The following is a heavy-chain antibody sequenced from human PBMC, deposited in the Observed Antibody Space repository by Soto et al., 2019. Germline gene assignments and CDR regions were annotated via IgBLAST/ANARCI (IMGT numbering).Heavy chain of an antibody. Sequence: GGSLRLSCTASGFTFSSYGMHWVRQAPGKGLEWVAVISWDGLAQYYADSVKGRFTISRDNSQSTLYLQMNSLRTEDTAIYYCAKETIQVGGPNYFDYWGQGALVTVSS. CDR1: GFTFSSYG. D-gene: IGHD1-1*01. J-gene: IGHJ4*02. CDR2: ISWDGLAQ. V-gene: IGHV3-30*18. CDR3: AKETIQVGGPNYFDY.